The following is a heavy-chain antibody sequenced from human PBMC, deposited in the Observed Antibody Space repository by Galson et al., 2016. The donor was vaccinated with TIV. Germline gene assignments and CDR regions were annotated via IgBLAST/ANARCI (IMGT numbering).Heavy chain of an antibody. CDR2: IFYTGTT. V-gene: IGHV4-39*01. J-gene: IGHJ3*02. CDR1: GASISTSSNY. D-gene: IGHD6-19*01. Sequence: SETLSLTCSVSGASISTSSNYWVWIRQPPGKGLEWIGTIFYTGTTYYNPSLKSRGTISVDTSKRQFSLKVSSVTAADTAVYYCARRHQWVGGSFVIWGQGTMVTVSS. CDR3: ARRHQWVGGSFVI.